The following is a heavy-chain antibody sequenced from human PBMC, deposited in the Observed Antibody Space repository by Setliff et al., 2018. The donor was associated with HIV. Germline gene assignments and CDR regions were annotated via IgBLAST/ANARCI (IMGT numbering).Heavy chain of an antibody. Sequence: SETLSLTCAVYGGSFNGYYWSWVRQPPGKGLEWIGEINHSGSTNYNPSLKSRVTMSVDKSKNQFSLRLSSVTAADTAVYYCARARRAGSGPKYFQHWGQGTLVTV. CDR3: ARARRAGSGPKYFQH. J-gene: IGHJ1*01. CDR1: GGSFNGYY. V-gene: IGHV4-34*01. CDR2: INHSGST. D-gene: IGHD2-15*01.